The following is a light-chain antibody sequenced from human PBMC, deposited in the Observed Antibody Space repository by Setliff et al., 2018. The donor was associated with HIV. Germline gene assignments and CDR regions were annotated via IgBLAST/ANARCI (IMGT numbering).Light chain of an antibody. CDR1: SSDIGGYNY. CDR3: SSYTATSTLYV. CDR2: EVS. J-gene: IGLJ1*01. V-gene: IGLV2-14*01. Sequence: QSVLTQPASVSGSPGQSITISCTGTSSDIGGYNYVSWYQQHPGKAPKLVISEVSNRPSGLSNRFSGSKSGDTASLTISGLQTEDEADYYCSSYTATSTLYVFGT.